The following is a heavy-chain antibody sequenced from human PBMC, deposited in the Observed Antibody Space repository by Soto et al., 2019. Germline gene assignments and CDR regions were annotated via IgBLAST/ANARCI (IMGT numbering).Heavy chain of an antibody. CDR2: VYYTGGT. D-gene: IGHD1-1*01. Sequence: QVQLQQSGPGLVKLSETLSLTCTVSSGPSSSHNWGWIRQPPGRGLEWIGYVYYTGGTSYNPSLKSRVTISADSSTNHISLTLSSVTAADTAVYYCVRQGIGNLHGLVDVWGQGTTVSVSS. CDR3: VRQGIGNLHGLVDV. V-gene: IGHV4-59*08. J-gene: IGHJ6*02. CDR1: SGPSSSHN.